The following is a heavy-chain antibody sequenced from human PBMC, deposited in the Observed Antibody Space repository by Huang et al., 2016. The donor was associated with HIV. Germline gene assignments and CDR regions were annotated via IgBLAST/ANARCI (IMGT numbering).Heavy chain of an antibody. CDR3: ARVPSDHFSDY. J-gene: IGHJ4*02. V-gene: IGHV1-18*01. Sequence: QIQLVQSGPEVKKPGASVKVSCKASGYTFSIYGISWVRQAPGHGHECMRCVTSYSVYTHYSQKFQGRFTMPADTSASTAYMDLRSLTSDDTAVYYCARVPSDHFSDYWGQGTLVTVSS. CDR2: VTSYSVYT. CDR1: GYTFSIYG.